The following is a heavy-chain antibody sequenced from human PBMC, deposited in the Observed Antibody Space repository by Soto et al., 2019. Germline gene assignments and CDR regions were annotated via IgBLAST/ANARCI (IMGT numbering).Heavy chain of an antibody. CDR2: IYYSGST. D-gene: IGHD2-2*01. CDR1: GGSISSGGYY. J-gene: IGHJ5*02. Sequence: KPSETLSLTCTVSGGSISSGGYYWSWIRQHPGKGLEWIGYIYYSGSTYYNPSLKSRVTISVDTSKNQFSLKLSSVTAADTAVYYCAREVVAGRTTYNWFDPWGQGTLVTVSS. CDR3: AREVVAGRTTYNWFDP. V-gene: IGHV4-31*03.